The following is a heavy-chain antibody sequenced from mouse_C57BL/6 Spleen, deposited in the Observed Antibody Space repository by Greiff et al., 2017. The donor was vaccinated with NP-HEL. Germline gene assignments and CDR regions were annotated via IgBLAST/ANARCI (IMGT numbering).Heavy chain of an antibody. Sequence: DVMLVESGGGLVKPGGSLKLSCAASGFTFSSYAMSWVRQTPEKRLEWVATISDGGSYTYYPDNVKGRFTISRDNAKNNLYLQMSHLKSEDTAMYYCARGGITTVVAPWYFDYWGQGTTLTVSS. CDR2: ISDGGSYT. CDR3: ARGGITTVVAPWYFDY. D-gene: IGHD1-1*01. V-gene: IGHV5-4*03. J-gene: IGHJ2*01. CDR1: GFTFSSYA.